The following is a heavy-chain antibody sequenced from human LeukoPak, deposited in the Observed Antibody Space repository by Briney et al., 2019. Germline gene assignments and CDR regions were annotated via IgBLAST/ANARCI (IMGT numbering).Heavy chain of an antibody. CDR3: ARVVSNGDRAAFDI. V-gene: IGHV4-59*01. CDR1: GGSISSFY. CDR2: LYYSGST. Sequence: SETLSLTCTVSGGSISSFYWTWIRQPPGKGLEWIGYLYYSGSTYYNPSLKSRVTISLDTSKNQVSLKLSSVTAADTAVYYCARVVSNGDRAAFDIWGQGTMITVSS. J-gene: IGHJ3*02. D-gene: IGHD2-8*01.